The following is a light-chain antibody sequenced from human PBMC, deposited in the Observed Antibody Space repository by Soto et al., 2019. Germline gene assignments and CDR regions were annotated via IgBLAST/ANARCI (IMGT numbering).Light chain of an antibody. Sequence: DLQMTQSPSSLSASVGDRVTIPCRASQSISNHLNWYQQKPGKAPKLLIFGASRLQSGVPSRFSGSGSGTDFTLTISSLRPEDFATYYCQQSYSTLWTFAQGTKVEIK. CDR3: QQSYSTLWT. V-gene: IGKV1-39*01. J-gene: IGKJ1*01. CDR2: GAS. CDR1: QSISNH.